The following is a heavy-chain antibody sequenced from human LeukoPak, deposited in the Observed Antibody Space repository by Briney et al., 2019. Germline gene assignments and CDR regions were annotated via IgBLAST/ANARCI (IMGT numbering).Heavy chain of an antibody. Sequence: PSETLSLTCTVSGGSISSNYWSWIRQPPGKGLEWIGYIYYSGSTNYNPSPKSRVTISVDTSKNQFSLKLSSVTAADTAVYYCARAAPTYDYVWGSYRYRGAFDIWGQGTMVTVSS. CDR1: GGSISSNY. D-gene: IGHD3-16*02. CDR2: IYYSGST. CDR3: ARAAPTYDYVWGSYRYRGAFDI. V-gene: IGHV4-59*01. J-gene: IGHJ3*02.